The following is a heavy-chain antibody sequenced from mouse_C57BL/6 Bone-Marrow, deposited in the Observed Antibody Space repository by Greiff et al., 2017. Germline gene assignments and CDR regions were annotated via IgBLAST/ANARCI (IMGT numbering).Heavy chain of an antibody. D-gene: IGHD1-1*01. CDR1: GYTFTSYW. V-gene: IGHV1-55*01. CDR3: ARSPYGSSYVYYFDY. Sequence: QVQLQQPGAELVKPGASVKMSCKASGYTFTSYWITWVKQRPGQGLEWIGDIYPGSGSTNYNEQFKSKATLTVDTSSSTAYMQLSSLTSEDSAVYYCARSPYGSSYVYYFDYWGQGTTLTVSS. CDR2: IYPGSGST. J-gene: IGHJ2*01.